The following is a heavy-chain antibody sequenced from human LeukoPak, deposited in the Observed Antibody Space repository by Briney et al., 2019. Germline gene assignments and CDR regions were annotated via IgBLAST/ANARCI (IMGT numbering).Heavy chain of an antibody. V-gene: IGHV1-69*04. CDR2: IIPILGIA. Sequence: ASVKVSCKASGGTFGSYAISWVRQAPGQGLEWMGRIIPILGIANYAQKFQGRVTITADKSTSTAHVELSSLRSEDTAVYFCTREGVYSPDGTGYHRDAFDIWGQGTVVTVSS. CDR1: GGTFGSYA. CDR3: TREGVYSPDGTGYHRDAFDI. J-gene: IGHJ3*02. D-gene: IGHD3-9*01.